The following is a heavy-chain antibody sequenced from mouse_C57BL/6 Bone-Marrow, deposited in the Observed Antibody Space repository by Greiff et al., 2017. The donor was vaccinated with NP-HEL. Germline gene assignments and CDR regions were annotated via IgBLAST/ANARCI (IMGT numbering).Heavy chain of an antibody. J-gene: IGHJ4*01. V-gene: IGHV1-54*01. D-gene: IGHD4-1*02. CDR1: GYAFTNYL. Sequence: QVQLQQSGAELVRPGTSVKVSCKASGYAFTNYLIEWVKQRPGQGLEWIGVINPGSGGTNYNEKFKGKATLTADKSSSTAYMQLSRLTSEDSAVYFCARATGTGAMDYWGQGTSVTVSS. CDR2: INPGSGGT. CDR3: ARATGTGAMDY.